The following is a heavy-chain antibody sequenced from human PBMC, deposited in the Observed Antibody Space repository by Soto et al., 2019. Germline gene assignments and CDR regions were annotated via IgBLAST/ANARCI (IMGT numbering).Heavy chain of an antibody. CDR1: SDSISSTKW. CDR3: ARSWNDYLCY. J-gene: IGHJ4*02. V-gene: IGHV4-4*02. CDR2: IYPSGST. Sequence: QVLLQESGPGLVKSSETLSLTCAVSSDSISSTKWWSWVRQSPGKGLEWIGEIYPSGSTNYTPSLKSLVTISEDRSKNQSSLKLTSVTAADTAVYYCARSWNDYLCYWGQGTLVTVSS. D-gene: IGHD4-17*01.